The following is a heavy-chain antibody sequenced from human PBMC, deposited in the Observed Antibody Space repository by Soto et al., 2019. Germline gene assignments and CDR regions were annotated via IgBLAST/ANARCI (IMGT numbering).Heavy chain of an antibody. V-gene: IGHV6-1*01. CDR2: TYYRSKWYN. J-gene: IGHJ6*02. CDR1: GDSVSSNSAA. CDR3: AGSEFSGSYSSYYGMDV. Sequence: TLSLTCAISGDSVSSNSAAWNWIRQSPSRGLEWLGRTYYRSKWYNDYAVSVKSRITINPDTSKNQFSLQLNSVTPEDTAVYYCAGSEFSGSYSSYYGMDVWGQGTTVTVSS. D-gene: IGHD1-26*01.